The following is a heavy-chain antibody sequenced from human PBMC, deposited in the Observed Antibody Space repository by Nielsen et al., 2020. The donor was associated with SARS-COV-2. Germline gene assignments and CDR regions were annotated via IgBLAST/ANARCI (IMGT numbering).Heavy chain of an antibody. V-gene: IGHV3-48*04. D-gene: IGHD3-10*01. CDR2: ILGSGAAT. CDR1: GFTFGTYT. CDR3: ARDGHYYGSGSYYCETDFDY. J-gene: IGHJ4*02. Sequence: GESLKISCTVSGFTFGTYTISWVRQPPGKGLQWVADILGSGAATFYADSVKGRFTISRDNAKNSLYLQMNSLRAEDTAVYYCARDGHYYGSGSYYCETDFDYWGQGTLVTVSS.